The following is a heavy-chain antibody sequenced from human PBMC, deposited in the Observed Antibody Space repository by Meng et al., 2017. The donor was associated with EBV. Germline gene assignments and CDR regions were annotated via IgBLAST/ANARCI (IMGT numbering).Heavy chain of an antibody. J-gene: IGHJ4*02. CDR1: RFSLSTRGVG. V-gene: IGHV2-5*02. D-gene: IGHD6-6*01. CDR2: HYWDDDK. CDR3: AHIIAARPFDY. Sequence: HINLKEFCPTLAKPTQTLTLSCSFSRFSLSTRGVGVGWIRQPPGKGLEWLALHYWDDDKRYSPSLKSRLTIPKDTSKNQVVLTMTNMDPVDAATYYCAHIIAARPFDYWGQGTLVTVSS.